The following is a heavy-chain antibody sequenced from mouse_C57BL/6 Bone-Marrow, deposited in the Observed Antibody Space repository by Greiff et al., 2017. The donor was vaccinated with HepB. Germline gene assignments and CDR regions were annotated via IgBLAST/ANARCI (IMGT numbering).Heavy chain of an antibody. CDR3: ARRIYYYGSSRDYFDY. CDR1: GYTFTSYW. V-gene: IGHV1-64*01. CDR2: IHPNSGST. D-gene: IGHD1-1*01. Sequence: QVQLQQPGAELVKPGASVKLSCKASGYTFTSYWMHWVKQRPGQGLEWIGMIHPNSGSTNYNEKFKSKATLTVDKSSSTAYMQLSSLTSEDSAVYYCARRIYYYGSSRDYFDYWGQGTTLTVSS. J-gene: IGHJ2*01.